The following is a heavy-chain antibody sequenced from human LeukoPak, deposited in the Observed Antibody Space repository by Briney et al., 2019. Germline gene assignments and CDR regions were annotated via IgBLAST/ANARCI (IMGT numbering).Heavy chain of an antibody. CDR3: ARRGWGYFLPDY. J-gene: IGHJ4*02. CDR2: IYHSGST. V-gene: IGHV4-59*04. D-gene: IGHD3-9*01. CDR1: GGSINSYY. Sequence: SETLSLTCTVSGGSINSYYWSWIRQPPGKGLEWIGSIYHSGSTYYNPSLKSRVTISVDTSKNQFSLKLSSVTAADTAVYYCARRGWGYFLPDYWGQGTLVTVSS.